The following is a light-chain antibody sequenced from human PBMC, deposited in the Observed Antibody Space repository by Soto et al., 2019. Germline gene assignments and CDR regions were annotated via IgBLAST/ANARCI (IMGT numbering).Light chain of an antibody. CDR3: ISYRSGTTLV. Sequence: QSALTQPASVSGSPGQSISISCTGTGSDVGGYHYVSWYQQHPGKAPKLIIYEVTNRPPGVSNRFSGSKSGNTASLTISGLQAEDEADYYCISYRSGTTLVFGGGTKLTVL. CDR2: EVT. CDR1: GSDVGGYHY. V-gene: IGLV2-14*01. J-gene: IGLJ3*02.